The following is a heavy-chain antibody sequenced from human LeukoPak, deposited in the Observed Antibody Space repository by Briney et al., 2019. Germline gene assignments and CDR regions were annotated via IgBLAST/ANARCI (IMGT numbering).Heavy chain of an antibody. CDR1: GXTFSSYA. V-gene: IGHV3-64D*06. CDR2: ISSNGGST. J-gene: IGHJ4*02. D-gene: IGHD2-21*02. Sequence: GGSLRLSCSASGXTFSSYAMHWVRQAPGKGLEYVSAISSNGGSTYYADSVKGRFTISRDNSMNTLYLQMSSLRPEDTAVYYCVKGIVVVTARAFDYWGQGTLVTVSS. CDR3: VKGIVVVTARAFDY.